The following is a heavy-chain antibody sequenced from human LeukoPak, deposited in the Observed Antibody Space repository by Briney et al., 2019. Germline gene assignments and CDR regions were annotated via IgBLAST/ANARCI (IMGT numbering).Heavy chain of an antibody. V-gene: IGHV3-7*01. CDR2: IKQDGSEK. J-gene: IGHJ4*02. CDR3: ARDPGDFWSGYPYYFDY. CDR1: GFTFSSYW. D-gene: IGHD3-3*01. Sequence: GGSLRLSCAASGFTFSSYWMSWVRQAPGKGQEWVANIKQDGSEKYYVDSVKGRFTISRDNAKNSLYLQMNSLRAEDTAVYYCARDPGDFWSGYPYYFDYWGQGTLVTVSS.